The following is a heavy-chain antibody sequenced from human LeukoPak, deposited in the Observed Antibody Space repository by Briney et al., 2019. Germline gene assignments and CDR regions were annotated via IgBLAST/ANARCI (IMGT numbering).Heavy chain of an antibody. J-gene: IGHJ6*04. D-gene: IGHD4-23*01. CDR2: IYSGGST. CDR1: EFSVGSNY. V-gene: IGHV3-66*01. Sequence: GGSLRLSCAASEFSVGSNYMTWVRQAPGKGLEWVSLIYSGGSTYYADSVKGRFTISRDNSKNTLYLQMNSLRAEDTAVYYCARDDYGGMDVWGKGTTVTVSS. CDR3: ARDDYGGMDV.